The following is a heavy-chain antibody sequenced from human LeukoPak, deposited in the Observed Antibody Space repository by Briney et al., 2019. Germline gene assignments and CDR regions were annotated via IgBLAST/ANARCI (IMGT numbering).Heavy chain of an antibody. CDR1: GASIDANSYY. CDR2: VHYGGTT. CDR3: VRAAKSFYDMGFDS. D-gene: IGHD3-16*02. J-gene: IGHJ5*01. Sequence: SETLSLTCTVSGASIDANSYYWGRIRQAPGKGLEWIGSVHYGGTTYYNPALRSRVTISVDTSKNQFSLKVTSVTAADTALYSCVRAAKSFYDMGFDSWGRGTLVTVSS. V-gene: IGHV4-39*07.